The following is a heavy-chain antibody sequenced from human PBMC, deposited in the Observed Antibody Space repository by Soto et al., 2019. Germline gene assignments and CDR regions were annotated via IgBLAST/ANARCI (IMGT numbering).Heavy chain of an antibody. J-gene: IGHJ4*02. CDR2: ISGSGRST. CDR3: AKAGGIAVPGSHLDY. Sequence: EVQLLESGGRLVQPGGSLRLSCAASGFTFSSYAMNWVRQAAGKGLEWVSAISGSGRSTDYADSVEGRFTISRDNSKNTLYLQMSSLRAEDTAVYYCAKAGGIAVPGSHLDYWGQGTLVTVSS. CDR1: GFTFSSYA. D-gene: IGHD6-19*01. V-gene: IGHV3-23*01.